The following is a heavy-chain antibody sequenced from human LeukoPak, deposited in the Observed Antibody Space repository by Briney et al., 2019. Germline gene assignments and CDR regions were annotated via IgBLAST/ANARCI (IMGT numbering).Heavy chain of an antibody. D-gene: IGHD3-22*01. CDR3: ARLVTGYYYDSSGYDSDY. V-gene: IGHV4-30-2*01. CDR1: GGSISSGGYS. J-gene: IGHJ4*02. CDR2: IYHSGST. Sequence: SETLSLTCAVSGGSISSGGYSWSWIRQPPGKGLEWIGYIYHSGSTYYNPSLKSRVTISVDRSKNQFSLKLSSVTAADTAVYYCARLVTGYYYDSSGYDSDYWGQGTLVTVSS.